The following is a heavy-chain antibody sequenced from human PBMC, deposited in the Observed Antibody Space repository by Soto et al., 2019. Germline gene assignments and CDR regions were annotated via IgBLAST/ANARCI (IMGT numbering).Heavy chain of an antibody. CDR1: GFTFSSYD. J-gene: IGHJ6*02. V-gene: IGHV3-13*01. CDR2: IGTAGDT. CDR3: ARADRIYDFWPYYYYGMDV. Sequence: GGSLRLSCAASGFTFSSYDMHWVRQATGKGLEWVSAIGTAGDTYYPGSVKGRFTISRENAKNSLYLQMNSLRAEDTAVYYCARADRIYDFWPYYYYGMDVWGQGTTVTVSS. D-gene: IGHD3-3*01.